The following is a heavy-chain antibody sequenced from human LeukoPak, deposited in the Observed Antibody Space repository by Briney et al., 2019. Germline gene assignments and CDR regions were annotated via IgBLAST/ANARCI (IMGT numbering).Heavy chain of an antibody. J-gene: IGHJ6*03. CDR1: GFTFSSYA. Sequence: QPGGSLRLSCAASGFTFSSYAMHWVRQAPGKGMEYVSSIRSDGGSTYYANSVNGRFTISRDNAKNTLYLQMGSLRAEDMALYYCARDGRGYSYGRSPTYYFYYYMDVWGKGTTVTVSS. CDR3: ARDGRGYSYGRSPTYYFYYYMDV. V-gene: IGHV3-64*01. D-gene: IGHD5-18*01. CDR2: IRSDGGST.